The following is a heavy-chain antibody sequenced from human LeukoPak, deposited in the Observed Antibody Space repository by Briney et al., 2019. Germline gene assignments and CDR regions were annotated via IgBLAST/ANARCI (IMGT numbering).Heavy chain of an antibody. Sequence: GGSLSLSCASSGFTFSSYAMHWVRQAPGKGLEWVAVISYDGSNKYYADSVKGRLTISRDNSKNTLYLQMNSLRAEDTAVYYCARDLSPYYDSSGYLIWGQGTLVTVSS. D-gene: IGHD3-22*01. J-gene: IGHJ4*02. CDR2: ISYDGSNK. CDR1: GFTFSSYA. V-gene: IGHV3-30-3*01. CDR3: ARDLSPYYDSSGYLI.